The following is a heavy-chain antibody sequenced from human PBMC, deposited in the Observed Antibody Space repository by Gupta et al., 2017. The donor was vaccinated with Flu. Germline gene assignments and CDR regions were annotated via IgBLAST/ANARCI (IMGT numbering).Heavy chain of an antibody. CDR1: GFTFSSYA. CDR2: ISGSGGST. Sequence: EVQLLESGGGLVQPGGSLRLSCAASGFTFSSYAMSWVRQAPGKGLEWVSAISGSGGSTYYADSVKGRFTISRDNSKNTLYLQMNSLRAEDTAVYYCAKDDYGGNSFGRGHDAFDIWGQGTMVTVSS. V-gene: IGHV3-23*01. J-gene: IGHJ3*02. D-gene: IGHD4-23*01. CDR3: AKDDYGGNSFGRGHDAFDI.